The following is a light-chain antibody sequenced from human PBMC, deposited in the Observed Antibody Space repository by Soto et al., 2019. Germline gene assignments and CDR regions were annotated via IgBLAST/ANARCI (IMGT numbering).Light chain of an antibody. CDR1: QSLVYSDGNTY. CDR3: IQAKFWPPVT. J-gene: IGKJ2*01. V-gene: IGKV2-30*01. CDR2: KAS. Sequence: DVVMTQSPLSLSVTLGEPASISCRSSQSLVYSDGNTYLNWFQQRPGQAPSLLIYKASNRNIGVPARFSGSGSGTDFTLKISRVEAEDVRVYYCIQAKFWPPVTFGRGTKLEIK.